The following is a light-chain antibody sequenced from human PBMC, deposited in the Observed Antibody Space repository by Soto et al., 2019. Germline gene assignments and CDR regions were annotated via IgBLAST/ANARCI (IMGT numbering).Light chain of an antibody. CDR3: QQYNNWPYT. V-gene: IGKV3-15*01. J-gene: IGKJ2*01. Sequence: EIVMTQSPATLFVSPGERATLSCRASQSVSRNLAWYQQKPGQPPRLLIHGASTRATGIPARFSGSVSGTEFTLTISSLQSEDFAVYYCQQYNNWPYTFGQGTKLEIK. CDR1: QSVSRN. CDR2: GAS.